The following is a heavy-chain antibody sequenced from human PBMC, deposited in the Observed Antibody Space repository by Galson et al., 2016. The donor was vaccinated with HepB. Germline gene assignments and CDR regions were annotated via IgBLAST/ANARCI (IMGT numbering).Heavy chain of an antibody. V-gene: IGHV3-23*01. CDR3: ARERFCSSATCYVGDAFHI. Sequence: SLRLSCAASGFTFSSYAMNWVRQAPGKGLEWVSAISATGGSAYYADSVKGRFTISRDNAKNSLYVQMDSLRAEDTAVYFCARERFCSSATCYVGDAFHIGGQGTMVTVSS. CDR1: GFTFSSYA. CDR2: ISATGGSA. J-gene: IGHJ3*02. D-gene: IGHD2-2*01.